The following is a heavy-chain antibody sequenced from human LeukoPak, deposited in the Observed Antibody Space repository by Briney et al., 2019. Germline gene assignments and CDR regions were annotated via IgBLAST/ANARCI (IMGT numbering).Heavy chain of an antibody. J-gene: IGHJ4*02. Sequence: PGGSLRLSCAASGFTFSDYHMSWIRQAPGKGLEWVSYISSSSSYTNYADSVKGRFTISRDNAKNSLYLQMNSLRAEDTAVYYCARWRVAGMDYFDYWGQGTLVTVSS. V-gene: IGHV3-11*06. CDR3: ARWRVAGMDYFDY. D-gene: IGHD6-19*01. CDR1: GFTFSDYH. CDR2: ISSSSSYT.